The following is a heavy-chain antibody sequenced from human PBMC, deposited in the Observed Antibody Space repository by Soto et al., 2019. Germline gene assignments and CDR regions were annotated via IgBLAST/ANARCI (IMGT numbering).Heavy chain of an antibody. CDR2: INRDGSKK. J-gene: IGHJ3*02. CDR1: GFTLSAYW. V-gene: IGHV3-7*05. CDR3: ARDVSPGSSSLYLDAFDI. Sequence: EVQLEESGGDLVQPGGSLRLSCAASGFTLSAYWMTWVRQAPGKGLEWVANINRDGSKKSYLDSVRGRFTISRDNVGNSRYLQRDSLRADDTALYYCARDVSPGSSSLYLDAFDIWGQGTMVTVSS. D-gene: IGHD6-13*01.